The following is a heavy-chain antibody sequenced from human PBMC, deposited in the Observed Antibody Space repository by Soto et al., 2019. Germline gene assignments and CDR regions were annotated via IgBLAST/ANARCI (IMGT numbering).Heavy chain of an antibody. J-gene: IGHJ4*02. CDR3: ARRDSSSSGRGFDS. Sequence: SETLSLTCTASGGSIANYYWIWFRQPAGKRLEWIGRFYTNGGTNYNPSLKSRVTTSVDTSNNQFSLKLNSVTAADTAMYYCARRDSSSSGRGFDSWGQGTLVTVSS. V-gene: IGHV4-4*07. CDR2: FYTNGGT. D-gene: IGHD6-6*01. CDR1: GGSIANYY.